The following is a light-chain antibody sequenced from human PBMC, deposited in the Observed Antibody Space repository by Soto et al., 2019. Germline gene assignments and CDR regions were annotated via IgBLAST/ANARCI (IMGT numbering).Light chain of an antibody. CDR2: WAS. CDR3: QQHYSTPRT. Sequence: DIVMTQSPDSLAVSLGERATINCKSSQSVLYSSNNKNYLAWYQQKPGQPPKLLIYWASTRESGVPDRFSGSGSGTDFTLTISSLQTEDVAVYYGQQHYSTPRTFGQGTKVELK. CDR1: QSVLYSSNNKNY. J-gene: IGKJ1*01. V-gene: IGKV4-1*01.